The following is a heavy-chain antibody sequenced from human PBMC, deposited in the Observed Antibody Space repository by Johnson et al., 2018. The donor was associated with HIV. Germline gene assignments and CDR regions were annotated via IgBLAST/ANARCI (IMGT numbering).Heavy chain of an antibody. J-gene: IGHJ3*02. CDR1: GFTFSSYD. CDR2: IGTAGDT. Sequence: VQLVESGGGLVQPGGSLRLSCAASGFTFSSYDMHWVRQATGKGLEWVSAIGTAGDTYYPGSVKGRFTISRDNSKNTLYLQMNSLRADDTAVYYCAKDLRIFDWFNAYDAFDIWGQGTMVTVSS. D-gene: IGHD3-9*01. CDR3: AKDLRIFDWFNAYDAFDI. V-gene: IGHV3-13*01.